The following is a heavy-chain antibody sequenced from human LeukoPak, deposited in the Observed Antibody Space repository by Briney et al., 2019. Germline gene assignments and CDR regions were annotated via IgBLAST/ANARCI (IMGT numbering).Heavy chain of an antibody. CDR1: GGSVSSGTSY. CDR2: IYHSGST. D-gene: IGHD2-15*01. V-gene: IGHV4-61*01. Sequence: SETLSLTCTVSGGSVSSGTSYWNWIRQPPGKGLEWLGYIYHSGSTNYNPSLKIRATISVDTAKNQFSLTLSYVTAADTAVYYCARDEDYSGRYYYYMDVGGKGTTVTVSS. CDR3: ARDEDYSGRYYYYMDV. J-gene: IGHJ6*03.